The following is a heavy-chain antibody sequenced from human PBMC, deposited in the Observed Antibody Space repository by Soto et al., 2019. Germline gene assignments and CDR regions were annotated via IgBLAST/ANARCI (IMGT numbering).Heavy chain of an antibody. V-gene: IGHV3-53*01. J-gene: IGHJ3*02. CDR1: GFTVSSNY. CDR3: ARGISDYGDYVSAFDI. CDR2: IYSVGST. Sequence: GGSLRLACSASGFTVSSNYMRWVRQAPGKGLEWVSVIYSVGSTYYADSVKGRFTISRDNSKNTLYLQMNSLRAEDTAVYYCARGISDYGDYVSAFDIWGQGTMVTVSS. D-gene: IGHD4-17*01.